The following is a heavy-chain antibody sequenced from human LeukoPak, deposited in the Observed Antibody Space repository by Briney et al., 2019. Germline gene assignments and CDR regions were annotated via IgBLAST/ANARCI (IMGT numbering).Heavy chain of an antibody. J-gene: IGHJ4*02. Sequence: PGGSLRLSCAASGFTFSSYAMSWVRQAPGKGLEWVSAISGSGGSTYYADSVKGRFTISRDNSKNTLYLQMNSLRAEDTAVYYCAKDPGPTAWYYDFWSGFVYWGQGTLVTVSS. CDR3: AKDPGPTAWYYDFWSGFVY. V-gene: IGHV3-23*01. CDR1: GFTFSSYA. D-gene: IGHD3-3*01. CDR2: ISGSGGST.